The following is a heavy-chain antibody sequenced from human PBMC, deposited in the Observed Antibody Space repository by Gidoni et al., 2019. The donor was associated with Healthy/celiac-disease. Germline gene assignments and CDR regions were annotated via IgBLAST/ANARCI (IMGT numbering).Heavy chain of an antibody. J-gene: IGHJ5*02. CDR3: ARRPPGDYDNWFDP. CDR1: GGSISSSSYY. V-gene: IGHV4-39*01. CDR2: IYYSGST. D-gene: IGHD4-17*01. Sequence: QLQLQESGPGLVKPSETLSLTCTVSGGSISSSSYYWGWIRQPPGKGLEWIGSIYYSGSTYYNPSLKSRVTISVDTSKNQFSLKLSSVTAADTAVYYCARRPPGDYDNWFDPWGQGTLVTVSS.